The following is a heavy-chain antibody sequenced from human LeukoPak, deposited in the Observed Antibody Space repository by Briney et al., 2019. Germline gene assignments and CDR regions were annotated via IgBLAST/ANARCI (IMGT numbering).Heavy chain of an antibody. D-gene: IGHD6-13*01. V-gene: IGHV4-61*08. CDR1: GGSIIRGGYS. CDR2: IYSSGNT. J-gene: IGHJ6*03. CDR3: ARTLDKDSSSAPYYYYMDV. Sequence: PLETLSLTCAVSGGSIIRGGYSWSWIRQSPGQGLEWIGRIYSSGNTNYNPSFESRVTMSVDTSKNQLSLKLKSVTAADTAVYYCARTLDKDSSSAPYYYYMDVWGKGTTVTVSS.